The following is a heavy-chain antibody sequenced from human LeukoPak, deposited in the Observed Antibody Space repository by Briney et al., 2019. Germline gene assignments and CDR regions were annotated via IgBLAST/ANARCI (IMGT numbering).Heavy chain of an antibody. Sequence: ASVKVSCKVPGYTLTELSMHWVRQAPGKGLEWMGGFDPEDGETIYAQKFQGRVTMTEDTSTDTAYMELSSLRSEDTAVYYCATGDTAMAYAFDYWGQGTLVTVSS. J-gene: IGHJ4*02. D-gene: IGHD5-18*01. CDR2: FDPEDGET. V-gene: IGHV1-24*01. CDR1: GYTLTELS. CDR3: ATGDTAMAYAFDY.